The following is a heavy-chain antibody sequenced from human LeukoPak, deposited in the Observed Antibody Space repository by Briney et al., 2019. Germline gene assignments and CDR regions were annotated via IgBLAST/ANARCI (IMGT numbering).Heavy chain of an antibody. V-gene: IGHV4-30-4*01. CDR2: IYYSGST. J-gene: IGHJ4*02. Sequence: SETLSLTCTVSGGSISSGDYYWSWICQPPGKGLEWIGYIYYSGSTYYNPSLKSRVTISVDTSKNQFSLKLSSVTAADTAVYYCARVIVGIAAAGTAYYFDYWGQGTLVTVSS. CDR1: GGSISSGDYY. D-gene: IGHD6-13*01. CDR3: ARVIVGIAAAGTAYYFDY.